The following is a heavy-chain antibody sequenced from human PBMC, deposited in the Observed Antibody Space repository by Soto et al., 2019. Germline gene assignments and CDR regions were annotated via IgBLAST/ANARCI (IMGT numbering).Heavy chain of an antibody. D-gene: IGHD6-13*01. CDR1: GFTKASSA. Sequence: SVKVCCKDSGFTKASSAVHWVRQERGQRLEWIGWIVVGSGNTNYAQKFQERVTITRDMSTRTAYMELSSLRSEDTAVYYCAAGPIAAAGPYYYYGMDVWGQGTTVTVSS. CDR2: IVVGSGNT. CDR3: AAGPIAAAGPYYYYGMDV. J-gene: IGHJ6*02. V-gene: IGHV1-58*01.